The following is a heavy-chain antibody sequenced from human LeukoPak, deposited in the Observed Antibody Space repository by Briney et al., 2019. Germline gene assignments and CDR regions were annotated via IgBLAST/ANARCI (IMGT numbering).Heavy chain of an antibody. CDR1: GFTFSSYA. J-gene: IGHJ6*04. V-gene: IGHV3-30-3*01. Sequence: GRSLRLSCAASGFTFSSYAMHWVRQAPGKGLEWVAVISYDGSNKYYADSVKGRFTISRDNSKNTLYLQMNSLRAEDTAVYYCAKVASAGDGYYYYGMDVWGKGTTVTVSS. CDR3: AKVASAGDGYYYYGMDV. CDR2: ISYDGSNK. D-gene: IGHD2-15*01.